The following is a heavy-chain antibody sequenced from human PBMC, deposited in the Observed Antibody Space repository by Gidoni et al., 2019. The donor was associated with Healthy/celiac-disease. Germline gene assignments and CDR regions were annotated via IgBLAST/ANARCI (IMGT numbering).Heavy chain of an antibody. V-gene: IGHV3-53*01. CDR2: IYSGGST. Sequence: EVQLVESGGGLIQPGGSLRLSCAASGFTVSSNDMSWVRQAPGKGLEWVSVIYSGGSTYYADSVKGRFTISRDNSKNTLYLQMNSLRAEDTAVYYCARGDSSSWYGAFDYWGQGTLVTVSS. D-gene: IGHD6-13*01. J-gene: IGHJ4*02. CDR3: ARGDSSSWYGAFDY. CDR1: GFTVSSND.